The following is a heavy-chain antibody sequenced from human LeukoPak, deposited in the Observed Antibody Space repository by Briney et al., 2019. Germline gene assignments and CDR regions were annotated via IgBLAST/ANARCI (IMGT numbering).Heavy chain of an antibody. Sequence: SETLSLTRTVSGGSISSYYWSWIRQPPGKGLEWIGYIYYSGSTNYNPSLKSRVTISVDTSKNQFSLKLSSVTAADTAVYYCARALGWYEEGDYWGQGTLVTVSS. V-gene: IGHV4-59*01. CDR3: ARALGWYEEGDY. J-gene: IGHJ4*02. D-gene: IGHD6-19*01. CDR2: IYYSGST. CDR1: GGSISSYY.